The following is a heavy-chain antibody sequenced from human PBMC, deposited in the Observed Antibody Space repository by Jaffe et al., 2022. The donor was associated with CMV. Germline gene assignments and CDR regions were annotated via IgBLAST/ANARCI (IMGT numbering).Heavy chain of an antibody. D-gene: IGHD3-3*01. CDR2: INPNSGGT. CDR3: ARVPYDFWSGYYYYYYYGMDV. CDR1: GYTFTGYY. V-gene: IGHV1-2*02. J-gene: IGHJ6*02. Sequence: QVQLVQSGAEVKKPGASVKVSCKASGYTFTGYYMHWVRQAPGQGLEWMGWINPNSGGTNYAQKFQGRVTMTRDTSISTAYMELSRLRSDDTAVYYCARVPYDFWSGYYYYYYYGMDVWGQGTTVTVSS.